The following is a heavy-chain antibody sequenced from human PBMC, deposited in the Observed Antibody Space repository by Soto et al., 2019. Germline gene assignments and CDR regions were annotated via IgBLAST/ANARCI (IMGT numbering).Heavy chain of an antibody. J-gene: IGHJ5*02. V-gene: IGHV3-21*01. Sequence: EVPLVESGGGLVKPGGSLRLSCAASGFTFSSYSMNWVRQAPGKALEWVSSISSSSSYIYYADSVKGRFTISRDNAKNSLYLQMNSLRAEDTAVYYCARENGIAVAGKPRNWFDPWGQGTLVTVSS. CDR3: ARENGIAVAGKPRNWFDP. CDR1: GFTFSSYS. CDR2: ISSSSSYI. D-gene: IGHD6-19*01.